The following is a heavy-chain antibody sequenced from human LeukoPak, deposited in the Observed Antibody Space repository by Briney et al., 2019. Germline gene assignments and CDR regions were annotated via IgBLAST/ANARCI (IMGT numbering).Heavy chain of an antibody. J-gene: IGHJ4*02. Sequence: ASVKVSCKVSGYTLTELSMHWLRQAPGKGLEWMGGSDPEDGETIYAQKFQGRVTITTDESTSTAYMELSSLRSEDTAVYYCAVEAGALYDSSGYYGLWGQGTLVTVSS. D-gene: IGHD3-22*01. V-gene: IGHV1-24*01. CDR3: AVEAGALYDSSGYYGL. CDR1: GYTLTELS. CDR2: SDPEDGET.